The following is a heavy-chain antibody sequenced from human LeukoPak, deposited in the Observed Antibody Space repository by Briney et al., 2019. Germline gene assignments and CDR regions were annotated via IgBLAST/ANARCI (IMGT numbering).Heavy chain of an antibody. CDR3: ARLARGYPDY. CDR2: IKHDGSET. D-gene: IGHD5-12*01. J-gene: IGHJ4*02. CDR1: GFTFSSYW. V-gene: IGHV3-7*05. Sequence: GGSLRLSCAASGFTFSSYWINWVRQAPGKGLEWVANIKHDGSETYYVDSVKGLFTISRDNAKNSLYLQMNSLRAEDTAVYYCARLARGYPDYWGQGTLVTVSS.